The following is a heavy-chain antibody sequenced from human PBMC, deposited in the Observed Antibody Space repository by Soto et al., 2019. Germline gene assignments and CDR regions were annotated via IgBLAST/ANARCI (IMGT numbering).Heavy chain of an antibody. V-gene: IGHV1-18*01. J-gene: IGHJ4*02. CDR1: GYSFATSG. D-gene: IGHD3-22*01. Sequence: QVKLVQSGTEVKKPGASMKVSCKASGYSFATSGISWVRQAPGQGLEWMGWISAYNGNTNYDQKLQDRIIMTTDTSTSTADREWRSLRSDDTAVYYCARAGQYYDSSGYADWGQGTLVTVSS. CDR2: ISAYNGNT. CDR3: ARAGQYYDSSGYAD.